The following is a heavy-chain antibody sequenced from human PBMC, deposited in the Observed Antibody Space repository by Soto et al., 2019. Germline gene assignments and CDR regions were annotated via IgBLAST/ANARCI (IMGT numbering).Heavy chain of an antibody. Sequence: XETLSLNCTGAGCSISSYYWSWIRQPPGKGLDWIGYIYYSGSTNYNPSLKSRVTISVDTSKNQFSLKLSSVTAADTAVYYCARSGIYYDILTGPLYYYYGMDVWGQGTTVTVSS. CDR2: IYYSGST. D-gene: IGHD3-9*01. CDR3: ARSGIYYDILTGPLYYYYGMDV. CDR1: GCSISSYY. J-gene: IGHJ6*01. V-gene: IGHV4-59*01.